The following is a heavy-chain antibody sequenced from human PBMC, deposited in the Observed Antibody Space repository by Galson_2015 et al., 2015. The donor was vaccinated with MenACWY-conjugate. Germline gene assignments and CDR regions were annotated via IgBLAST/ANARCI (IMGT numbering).Heavy chain of an antibody. Sequence: SVKVSCKASAYTFTTYHMHWVRQAPGQGLEWMGIINPSGGSTSYAQKFQGRVTMTRDTSTSTVYMELSSLRSEDTAVYYCARPRYYYDSSGYLYSWGQGTLVTVSS. CDR3: ARPRYYYDSSGYLYS. V-gene: IGHV1-46*03. CDR2: INPSGGST. CDR1: AYTFTTYH. D-gene: IGHD3-22*01. J-gene: IGHJ4*02.